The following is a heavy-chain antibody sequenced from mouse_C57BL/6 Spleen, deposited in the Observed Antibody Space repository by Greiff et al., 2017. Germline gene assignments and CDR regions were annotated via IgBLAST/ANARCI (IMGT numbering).Heavy chain of an antibody. J-gene: IGHJ4*01. Sequence: VQGVESGAELVKPGASVKLSCKASGYTFTEYTIHWVKQRSGQGLEWIGWFYPGSGSIKYNEKFKDKATLTADKSSSTVYMELSRLTSEDSAVYFCARHEDRNWDGYYAMDYWGQGTSVTVSS. CDR3: ARHEDRNWDGYYAMDY. CDR1: GYTFTEYT. D-gene: IGHD4-1*02. V-gene: IGHV1-62-2*01. CDR2: FYPGSGSI.